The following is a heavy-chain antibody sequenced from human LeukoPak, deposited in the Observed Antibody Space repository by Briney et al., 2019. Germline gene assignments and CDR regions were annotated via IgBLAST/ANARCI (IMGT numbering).Heavy chain of an antibody. V-gene: IGHV3-23*01. CDR1: EFTFSSYA. CDR3: TESSGYSYGYYFDY. CDR2: ISGSGGST. J-gene: IGHJ4*02. D-gene: IGHD5-18*01. Sequence: GGSLRLSCAASEFTFSSYAMSWVRQAPGRGLEWVSGISGSGGSTYYADSVKGRFTISRDNSKNTLYLQMNSLRSDDTAVYYCTESSGYSYGYYFDYWGQGTLVTVSS.